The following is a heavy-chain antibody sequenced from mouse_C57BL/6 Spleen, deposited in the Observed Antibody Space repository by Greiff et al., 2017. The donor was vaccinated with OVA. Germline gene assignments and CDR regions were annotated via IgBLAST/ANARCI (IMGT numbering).Heavy chain of an antibody. J-gene: IGHJ4*01. CDR3: ARWGYQAAMDY. V-gene: IGHV1-26*01. CDR1: GYTFTDYY. CDR2: INPNNGGT. D-gene: IGHD3-2*02. Sequence: EVQLQQSGPELVKPGASVKISCKASGYTFTDYYMNWVKQSHGKSLEWIGDINPNNGGTSYNQKFKGKATLTVDKSSSTAYMELRSLTSEDSADYYCARWGYQAAMDYWGQGTSVTVSS.